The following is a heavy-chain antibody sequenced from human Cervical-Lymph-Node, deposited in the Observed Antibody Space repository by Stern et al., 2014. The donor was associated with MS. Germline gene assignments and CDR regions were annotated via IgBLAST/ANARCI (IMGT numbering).Heavy chain of an antibody. CDR3: ARDRGSLKDY. CDR2: NSSYNGNT. Sequence: QVQLVESGAEVKKPGASVKVSCKASGYTFTSYGISWVRQAPGQGLEWMGWNSSYNGNTNYEQKLQGRATMTTDTSTSTAYMELRSLRSDDTAVYCCARDRGSLKDYWGQGTLVTVSS. D-gene: IGHD3-10*01. J-gene: IGHJ4*02. V-gene: IGHV1-18*01. CDR1: GYTFTSYG.